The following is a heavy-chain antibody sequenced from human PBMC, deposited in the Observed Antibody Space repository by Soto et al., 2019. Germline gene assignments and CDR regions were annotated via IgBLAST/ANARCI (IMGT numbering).Heavy chain of an antibody. V-gene: IGHV2-5*02. Sequence: SGPTLVKPTQTLTLTCTFSGFSLSTSGVGVGWIRQPPGKALEWLALIYWDDDKRYSPSLKSRLTITKDTSKNQVVLTMTNMDPVDTATYYCAHSPAPDTAMVRPYYFDYWGQGTLVTVSS. CDR2: IYWDDDK. D-gene: IGHD5-18*01. CDR3: AHSPAPDTAMVRPYYFDY. J-gene: IGHJ4*02. CDR1: GFSLSTSGVG.